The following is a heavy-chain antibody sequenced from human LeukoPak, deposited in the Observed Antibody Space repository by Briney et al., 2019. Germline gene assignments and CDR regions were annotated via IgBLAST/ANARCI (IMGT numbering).Heavy chain of an antibody. V-gene: IGHV3-49*04. CDR3: VRESVRDYYFDH. CDR1: GFSFGGYA. Sequence: GGSLRLSCTGSGFSFGGYALSWVRQAPGKGLEWVGFIRSKALYGTSEYAASVEGRFSISRDDPNNIAYLQMNSLKIEDTAVYFCVRESVRDYYFDHWGQGTVVTVSS. CDR2: IRSKALYGTS. D-gene: IGHD3-10*02. J-gene: IGHJ4*02.